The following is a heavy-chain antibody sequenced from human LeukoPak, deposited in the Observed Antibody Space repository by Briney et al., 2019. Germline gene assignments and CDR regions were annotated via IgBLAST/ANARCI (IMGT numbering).Heavy chain of an antibody. Sequence: GGSLRLSCAASGFIFSTYWMHWVRQAPGKGLVWVSRINTDGSSTAYAASVKGRFTISRDNAKNTLYLQMNSLRADDTAVYYCARGGLEPVDYWGQGTLVTVSS. V-gene: IGHV3-74*01. D-gene: IGHD1-1*01. CDR2: INTDGSST. CDR1: GFIFSTYW. J-gene: IGHJ4*02. CDR3: ARGGLEPVDY.